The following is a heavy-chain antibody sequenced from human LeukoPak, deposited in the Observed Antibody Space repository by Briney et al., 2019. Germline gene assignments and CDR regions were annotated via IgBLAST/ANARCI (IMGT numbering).Heavy chain of an antibody. CDR3: AREHPQDSGNSDY. D-gene: IGHD4-23*01. CDR1: GYTFTVYY. V-gene: IGHV1-2*02. J-gene: IGHJ4*02. CDR2: INPNNGGT. Sequence: SVKLSCKASGYTFTVYYMHWVRQAPGLGLEWMGWINPNNGGTNYAQQSQRRVTMTRNTTISTAYIELSRLRSNNTAVYYCAREHPQDSGNSDYWGQGTLVTVSS.